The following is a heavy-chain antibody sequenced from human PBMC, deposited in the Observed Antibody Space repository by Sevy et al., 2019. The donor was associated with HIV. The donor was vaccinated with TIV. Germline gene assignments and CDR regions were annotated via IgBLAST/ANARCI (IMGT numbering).Heavy chain of an antibody. J-gene: IGHJ3*02. Sequence: GGSLRLSCAASGLTFSSYAMSWVRQAPGKGLEWVSAISGSGGSTYYADSVKGRFTMSRDNSKNTPYLQMSSLRAEDTAVYYCAKAIGPDSSGYDAFDIWGQGTMVTVSS. V-gene: IGHV3-23*01. D-gene: IGHD3-22*01. CDR3: AKAIGPDSSGYDAFDI. CDR2: ISGSGGST. CDR1: GLTFSSYA.